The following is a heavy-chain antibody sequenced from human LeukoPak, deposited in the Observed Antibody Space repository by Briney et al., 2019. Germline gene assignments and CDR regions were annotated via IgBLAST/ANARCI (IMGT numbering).Heavy chain of an antibody. CDR3: ARDCGGDCYYGY. D-gene: IGHD2-21*02. J-gene: IGHJ4*02. CDR1: GFTFTNGY. Sequence: GGSLRLSCAASGFTFTNGYMSWVRQAPGRGLEWVSGIYAGGSTYYSDSVKGRVTISRDNSKNTLYLQMNSLGAEDTAVYYCARDCGGDCYYGYWGQGPLVTVSS. V-gene: IGHV3-66*01. CDR2: IYAGGST.